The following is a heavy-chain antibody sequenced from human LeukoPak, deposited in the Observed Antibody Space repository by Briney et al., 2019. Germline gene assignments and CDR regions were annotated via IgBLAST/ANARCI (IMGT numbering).Heavy chain of an antibody. Sequence: PSETLSLTCAVYGGSFSGYYWSWIRQPPGKGLEWIGEINHSGSTNYNPSLKSRVTISVDTSKNQFSLKLSSVTAADTAVYYCARVPGHDYVWGSYREYCFDYWGQGTLVTVSS. D-gene: IGHD3-16*02. CDR1: GGSFSGYY. J-gene: IGHJ4*02. V-gene: IGHV4-34*01. CDR2: INHSGST. CDR3: ARVPGHDYVWGSYREYCFDY.